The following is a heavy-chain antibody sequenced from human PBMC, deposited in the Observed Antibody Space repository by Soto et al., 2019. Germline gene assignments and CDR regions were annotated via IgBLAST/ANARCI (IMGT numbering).Heavy chain of an antibody. Sequence: GGALRLSCAASGFTFSSYSMNWVRQAPGKGLEWVSSISSSSSYIYYADSVKGRFTISRDNAKNSLYLQMNSLRAEDTAVYYCAREGGLQFLDYWGQGTLVTVSS. CDR2: ISSSSSYI. CDR3: AREGGLQFLDY. D-gene: IGHD3-3*01. V-gene: IGHV3-21*01. J-gene: IGHJ4*02. CDR1: GFTFSSYS.